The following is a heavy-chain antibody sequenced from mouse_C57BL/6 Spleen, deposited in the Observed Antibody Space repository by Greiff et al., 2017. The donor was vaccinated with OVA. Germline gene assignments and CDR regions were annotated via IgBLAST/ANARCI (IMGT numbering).Heavy chain of an antibody. J-gene: IGHJ4*01. Sequence: VQLQQPGAELVRPGSSVKLSCKASVYTFTSYWMHWVKQRPIQGLEWIGNIDPSDSETHYNQKFKDKATLTVDKSSSTAYMQLSSLTSEDSAVYYCARSRPYAMDYWGQGTSVTVSS. V-gene: IGHV1-52*01. CDR2: IDPSDSET. CDR3: ARSRPYAMDY. CDR1: VYTFTSYW.